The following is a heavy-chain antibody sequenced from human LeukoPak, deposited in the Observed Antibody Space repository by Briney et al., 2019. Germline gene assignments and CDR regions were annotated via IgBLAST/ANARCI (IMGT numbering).Heavy chain of an antibody. D-gene: IGHD6-19*01. V-gene: IGHV3-21*01. J-gene: IGHJ3*02. CDR1: GFTFSSYS. Sequence: PGGSLRLSCAASGFTFSSYSMNWVRQAPGKGLEWVSSISSSSSYIYYADSVKGRFTISRDNAKNSLYLQMNSLRAEDTAVYYCARLVADSGWYELLDAFDIWGQGTMVTVSS. CDR2: ISSSSSYI. CDR3: ARLVADSGWYELLDAFDI.